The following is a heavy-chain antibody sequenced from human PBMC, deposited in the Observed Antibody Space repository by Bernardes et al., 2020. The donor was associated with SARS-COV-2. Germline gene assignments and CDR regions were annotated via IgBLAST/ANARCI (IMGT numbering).Heavy chain of an antibody. CDR2: IYYSGST. CDR3: ARLQRFTHCSGGSCYPYDAFDI. Sequence: SETLSLTCTVSGGSISSYYWSWIRQPPGKGLEWIGYIYYSGSTNYNPSLKSRVTISVDTSKNQFSLKLSSVTAADTAVYYCARLQRFTHCSGGSCYPYDAFDIWGQGTMVTVSS. J-gene: IGHJ3*02. V-gene: IGHV4-59*08. CDR1: GGSISSYY. D-gene: IGHD2-15*01.